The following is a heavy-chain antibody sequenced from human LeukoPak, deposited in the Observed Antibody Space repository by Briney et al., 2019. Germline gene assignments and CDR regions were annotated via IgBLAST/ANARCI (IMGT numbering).Heavy chain of an antibody. J-gene: IGHJ3*02. CDR3: TTGGRYFDWLPDPPDAFDI. CDR1: GFTFSNAW. Sequence: GGSLRLSCAASGFTFSNAWMSWVRQAPGKGLEWVGRIKSKTDGGTTDYAAPVKGRFTISRDDSKNTLYLQMNSLKTEDTAVYYCTTGGRYFDWLPDPPDAFDIWGQGTMVTVSS. CDR2: IKSKTDGGTT. V-gene: IGHV3-15*01. D-gene: IGHD3-9*01.